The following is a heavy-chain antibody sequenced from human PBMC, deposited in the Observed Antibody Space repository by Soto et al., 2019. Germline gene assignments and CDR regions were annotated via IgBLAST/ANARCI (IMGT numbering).Heavy chain of an antibody. CDR3: ARDGTSIGYCSSTSCYSN. CDR1: GFTFSSYS. J-gene: IGHJ4*02. D-gene: IGHD2-2*01. CDR2: ISSSSYI. V-gene: IGHV3-21*01. Sequence: GGSLRLSCAASGFTFSSYSMNWVRQAPGKGLEWVSSISSSSYIYYADSVKGRFTISRDNAKDSLYLQMNSLRAEDTAVYYCARDGTSIGYCSSTSCYSNWGQGTLVTVSS.